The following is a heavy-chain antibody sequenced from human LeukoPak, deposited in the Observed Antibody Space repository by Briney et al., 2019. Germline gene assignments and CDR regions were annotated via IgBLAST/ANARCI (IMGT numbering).Heavy chain of an antibody. Sequence: GGSLRLSCAASGFTFSSYAMSWVRQAPGKGLEWVSAISGSGGSTYYADSVKGRFTISRDNSKNTLYLRMDSLRAEDTAVYYCAKAGIVVVPAAIWVYFDYWGQGTLVTVSS. J-gene: IGHJ4*02. CDR2: ISGSGGST. CDR3: AKAGIVVVPAAIWVYFDY. V-gene: IGHV3-23*01. D-gene: IGHD2-2*01. CDR1: GFTFSSYA.